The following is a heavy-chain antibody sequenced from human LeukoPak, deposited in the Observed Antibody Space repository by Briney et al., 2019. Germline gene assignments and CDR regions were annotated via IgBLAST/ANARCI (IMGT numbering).Heavy chain of an antibody. D-gene: IGHD3-22*01. V-gene: IGHV3-21*01. J-gene: IGHJ4*02. Sequence: GGSLRLSCAASGFTFSSYSMNWVRQAPGKGLEWVSSISSSSSYIYYADSVKGRFTISRDNAKNSLYLQMNSLRAEDTAVYYCATFLGADRPIVVVSTPFDYWGQGTLVTVSS. CDR2: ISSSSSYI. CDR1: GFTFSSYS. CDR3: ATFLGADRPIVVVSTPFDY.